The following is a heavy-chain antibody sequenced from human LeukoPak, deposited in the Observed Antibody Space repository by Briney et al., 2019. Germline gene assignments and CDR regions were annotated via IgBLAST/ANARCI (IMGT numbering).Heavy chain of an antibody. Sequence: SETLSLTCTVSGGSISSSSYYWGWIRQPPGKGLEWIGSIYYSGSTCYNPSLKSRVTISVDTSKNQFSLKLSSVTAADTAVYYCARGEYYFHYWGQGTLVTVSS. V-gene: IGHV4-39*07. CDR1: GGSISSSSYY. D-gene: IGHD3-10*01. J-gene: IGHJ4*02. CDR3: ARGEYYFHY. CDR2: IYYSGST.